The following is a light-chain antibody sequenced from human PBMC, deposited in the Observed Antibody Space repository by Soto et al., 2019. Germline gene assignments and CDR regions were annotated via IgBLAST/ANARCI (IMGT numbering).Light chain of an antibody. V-gene: IGLV1-40*01. Sequence: QSVLTQPPSVSGAPGQRVTISCTGSSSNIGAGYDVHWFQQLPGTAPKLLIYGSYNRPSGVPDRFSGSKSGTSASLAITGLQAEDEADFYCQSYDSGLSSYVFXTGTKVTVL. J-gene: IGLJ1*01. CDR2: GSY. CDR3: QSYDSGLSSYV. CDR1: SSNIGAGYD.